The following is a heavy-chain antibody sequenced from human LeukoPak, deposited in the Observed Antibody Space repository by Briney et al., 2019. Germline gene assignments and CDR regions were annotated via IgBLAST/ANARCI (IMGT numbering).Heavy chain of an antibody. CDR2: ISSSTTTI. D-gene: IGHD3-10*01. CDR1: GFTFTTYS. V-gene: IGHV3-48*02. CDR3: ARGPAVTITMVRGSFDY. Sequence: PGGSLRLSCAASGFTFTTYSMKGVRRAPGEGLECVSYISSSTTTIYYADSVKGRFSISRDNAKNSLYLQMNSLRDDDTAVYYCARGPAVTITMVRGSFDYWGQGTLVTVSS. J-gene: IGHJ4*02.